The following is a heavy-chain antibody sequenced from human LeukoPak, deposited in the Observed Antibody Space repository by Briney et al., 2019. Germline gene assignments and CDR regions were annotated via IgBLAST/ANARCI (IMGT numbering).Heavy chain of an antibody. CDR3: ARALTIFGPDI. CDR2: IKQDGSEK. V-gene: IGHV3-7*01. J-gene: IGHJ3*02. D-gene: IGHD3-3*01. Sequence: GGSLRLSCAASGFTFSDYYMSWIRQAPGKGLEWVASIKQDGSEKYYLDSVKGRFTISRDNAKNSMYLQMNSLRAEDTAVHYCARALTIFGPDIWGQGTMVTVSS. CDR1: GFTFSDYY.